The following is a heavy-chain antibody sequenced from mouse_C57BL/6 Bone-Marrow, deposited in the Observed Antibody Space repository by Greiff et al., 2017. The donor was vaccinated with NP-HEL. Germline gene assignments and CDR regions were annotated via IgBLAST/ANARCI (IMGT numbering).Heavy chain of an antibody. V-gene: IGHV1-26*01. D-gene: IGHD2-4*01. CDR1: GYTFTDYY. Sequence: VQLQQSGPELVKPGASVKISCKASGYTFTDYYMNWVKQSHGKSLEWIGDINPNNGGNSSNQKFNGKATLTVAKSSSTAYMELRSLTSEDSAVYYCARATYYDYDGAMDFWGQGTSVTVSS. CDR3: ARATYYDYDGAMDF. CDR2: INPNNGGN. J-gene: IGHJ4*01.